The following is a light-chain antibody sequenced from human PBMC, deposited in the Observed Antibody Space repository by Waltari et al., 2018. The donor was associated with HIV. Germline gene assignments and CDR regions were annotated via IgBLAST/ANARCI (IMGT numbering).Light chain of an antibody. CDR2: EDS. Sequence: SYELTQPPSVSVSPGQTARITCPGDALPKKYAYWYQQKSGQAPVLVLYEDSQRPSGIPERFSGSSSGTMATWTISGAQVEDEADYYCYSTDSSGNHRVFGGGTKLTVL. J-gene: IGLJ3*02. CDR1: ALPKKY. V-gene: IGLV3-10*01. CDR3: YSTDSSGNHRV.